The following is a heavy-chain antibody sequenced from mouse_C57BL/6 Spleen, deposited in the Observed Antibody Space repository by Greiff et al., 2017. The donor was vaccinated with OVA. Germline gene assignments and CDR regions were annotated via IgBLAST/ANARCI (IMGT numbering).Heavy chain of an antibody. Sequence: QVQLQQPGAELVKPGASVKMSCKASGYTFTSYWITWVKQRPGQGLEWIGDIYPGSGSTNYNEKFKSKATLTVDTSSSTAYMQLSSLTSEDSAVYYCARRAYYSNYFDYWGQGTNLTVSS. CDR3: ARRAYYSNYFDY. V-gene: IGHV1-55*01. CDR2: IYPGSGST. D-gene: IGHD2-5*01. J-gene: IGHJ2*01. CDR1: GYTFTSYW.